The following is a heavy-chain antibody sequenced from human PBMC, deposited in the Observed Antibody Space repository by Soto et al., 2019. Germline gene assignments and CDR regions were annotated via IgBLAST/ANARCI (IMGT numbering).Heavy chain of an antibody. CDR1: GYTFSNFG. CDR3: ARDRLGVSVTGGGFDS. Sequence: QVQLVQSGGEVKKPGASVKVSCKASGYTFSNFGLSWVRQAPGQGLELMGWISLYNGNTNYAQKLQGRLTRTTDTSTSTAYMELRSLRSDDTAVYYCARDRLGVSVTGGGFDSWGQGTLVTVSS. J-gene: IGHJ4*02. CDR2: ISLYNGNT. V-gene: IGHV1-18*01. D-gene: IGHD2-8*01.